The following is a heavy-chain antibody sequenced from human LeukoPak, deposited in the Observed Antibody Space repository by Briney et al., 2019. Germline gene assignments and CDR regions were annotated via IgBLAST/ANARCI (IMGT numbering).Heavy chain of an antibody. CDR3: ARVAPRAFDY. V-gene: IGHV4-59*01. Sequence: PSETLSLTCTVSGGSISSYYWSWIRQPPGKGLEWIGYIYYSGSTNYNPSLKSRVIISVDTSKNQFSLKLSSVTAADTAVYYCARVAPRAFDYWGQGTLVTVSS. CDR1: GGSISSYY. J-gene: IGHJ4*02. CDR2: IYYSGST.